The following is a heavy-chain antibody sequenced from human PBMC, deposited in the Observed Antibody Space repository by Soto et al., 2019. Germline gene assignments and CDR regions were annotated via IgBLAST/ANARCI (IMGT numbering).Heavy chain of an antibody. CDR1: SISSYY. J-gene: IGHJ4*02. D-gene: IGHD3-22*01. Sequence: SISSYYWSWIRQPAGKGLEWIGRIYTSGSTNYNPSLKSRVTMSVDTSKNQFSLELSSVTAADTAVYYCARAHYYDSSGYSDYWGQGTLVTVSS. CDR3: ARAHYYDSSGYSDY. CDR2: IYTSGST. V-gene: IGHV4-4*07.